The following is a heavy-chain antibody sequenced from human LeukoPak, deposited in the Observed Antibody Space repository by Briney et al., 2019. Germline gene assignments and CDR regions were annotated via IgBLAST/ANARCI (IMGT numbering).Heavy chain of an antibody. CDR3: ARERIVGATRHFDY. D-gene: IGHD1-26*01. CDR2: IYTSGST. V-gene: IGHV4-61*02. J-gene: IGHJ4*02. Sequence: SETLSLTCTVSGGSISSGGYYWSWIRQPAGKGLEWIGRIYTSGSTNYNPSLKSRVTMSVDTSKNQFSLKLSSVTAADTAVYYCARERIVGATRHFDYWGQGTLVTVSS. CDR1: GGSISSGGYY.